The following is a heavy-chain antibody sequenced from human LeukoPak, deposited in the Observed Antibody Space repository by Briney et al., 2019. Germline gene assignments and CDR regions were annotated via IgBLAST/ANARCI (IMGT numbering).Heavy chain of an antibody. D-gene: IGHD2-15*01. Sequence: GGSLRLSCAASGFTFSNYAMSWVRQAPGKGLEWVSAISGSASSTYHADSVKGRFTISRDNAKSSMWLQMNSLRDEDTAVYYCARDQTPFYWGQGSLVTVSS. CDR2: ISGSASST. V-gene: IGHV3-23*01. J-gene: IGHJ4*02. CDR3: ARDQTPFY. CDR1: GFTFSNYA.